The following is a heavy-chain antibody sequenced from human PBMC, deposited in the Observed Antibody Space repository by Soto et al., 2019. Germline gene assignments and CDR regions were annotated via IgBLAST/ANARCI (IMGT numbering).Heavy chain of an antibody. CDR3: AHAGDYDLLTFDH. CDR1: GFSLSTYHMG. CDR2: IYWDDDK. J-gene: IGHJ4*02. Sequence: QITLKESGPTLVRPAQTLTLTCDFSGFSLSTYHMGVAWIRQPPGKALEWLALIYWDDDKRYSPSLKDTLAISKDTSSNQVVLIITNMDPGDTATYFCAHAGDYDLLTFDHWGPGTLVTVSS. D-gene: IGHD4-17*01. V-gene: IGHV2-5*02.